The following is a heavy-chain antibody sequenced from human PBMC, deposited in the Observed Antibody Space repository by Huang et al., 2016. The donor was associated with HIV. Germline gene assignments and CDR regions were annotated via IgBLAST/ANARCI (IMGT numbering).Heavy chain of an antibody. D-gene: IGHD3-10*01. CDR1: GGTFGSYV. CDR3: ATQMVREVITLNWFFDL. J-gene: IGHJ2*01. Sequence: QVQLVQSGTEVKKPGSSVKVSCKVVGGTFGSYVITWVRQAPGHGLEWVGGIIPTLGASNYAQKFQGRVTITADESTSTAYMELSSLRSEDSAVYYCATQMVREVITLNWFFDLWGRGTLVTVSS. CDR2: IIPTLGAS. V-gene: IGHV1-69*01.